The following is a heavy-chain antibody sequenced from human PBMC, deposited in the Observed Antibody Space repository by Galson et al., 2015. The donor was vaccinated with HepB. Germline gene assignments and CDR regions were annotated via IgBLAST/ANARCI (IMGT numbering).Heavy chain of an antibody. Sequence: SLRLSCAASGFTFSSYGMHWVRQAPGKGLEWVAVISYDGSNKYYADSVKGRFTISRDNSKNTLYLQMNSLRAEDTAVYYCAKDSGSEYSYGYRAFDYWGQGTLVTVSS. D-gene: IGHD5-18*01. J-gene: IGHJ4*02. CDR2: ISYDGSNK. CDR1: GFTFSSYG. CDR3: AKDSGSEYSYGYRAFDY. V-gene: IGHV3-30*18.